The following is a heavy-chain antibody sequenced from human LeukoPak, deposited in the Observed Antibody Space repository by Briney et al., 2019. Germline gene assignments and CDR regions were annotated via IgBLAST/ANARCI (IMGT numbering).Heavy chain of an antibody. CDR2: INHSGST. Sequence: SETLSLTCAVYGGSFSGYYWSWIRQPPGKGLEWIGEINHSGSTNYNPSLKSRVTISVDTSKNQFSLKLSSVTAADTAVYYCARLQWPPGFDLWGQGTLVTVSS. CDR3: ARLQWPPGFDL. V-gene: IGHV4-34*01. J-gene: IGHJ5*02. D-gene: IGHD6-19*01. CDR1: GGSFSGYY.